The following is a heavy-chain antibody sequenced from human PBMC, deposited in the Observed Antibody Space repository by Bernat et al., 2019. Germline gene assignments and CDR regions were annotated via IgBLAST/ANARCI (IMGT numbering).Heavy chain of an antibody. J-gene: IGHJ3*02. CDR3: ARVPLTGIVDAFDI. Sequence: QVQLVQSGAEVKKPGASVKVSCKASGYTFTGYYMHWVRQAPGQGLEWMGWINPNSGGTNYAQKFQGWVTMTRDTSISTAYMELSRLTSDDTAVYFCARVPLTGIVDAFDIWGQGTMVTVSS. D-gene: IGHD7-27*01. CDR1: GYTFTGYY. CDR2: INPNSGGT. V-gene: IGHV1-2*04.